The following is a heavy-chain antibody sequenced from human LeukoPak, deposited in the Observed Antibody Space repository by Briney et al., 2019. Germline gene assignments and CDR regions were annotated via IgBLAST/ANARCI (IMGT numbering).Heavy chain of an antibody. Sequence: SGGSLRLSCAASGLAFSSYAMSWVRQAPGKGLEWVSTISVASNTFYADSVKGRFTIFRDNSRNTVYLQMTSLRADDTAVYYCADYGVSGVRNNFYWGQGTLVTVSS. V-gene: IGHV3-23*01. D-gene: IGHD3-3*01. J-gene: IGHJ4*02. CDR2: ISVASNT. CDR1: GLAFSSYA. CDR3: ADYGVSGVRNNFY.